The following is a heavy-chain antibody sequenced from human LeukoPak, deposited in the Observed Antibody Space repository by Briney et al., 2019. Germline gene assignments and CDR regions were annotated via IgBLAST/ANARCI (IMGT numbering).Heavy chain of an antibody. Sequence: GATVKVSCKASGYTFIDYYMNWVQQAPGKGLEWMGWISAYNGNTNYAQKLQGRVTMTTDTSTSTAYMELRSLRSDDTAVYYCARVQADRYSSSSDFDYWGQGTLVTVSS. D-gene: IGHD6-6*01. V-gene: IGHV1-18*04. CDR3: ARVQADRYSSSSDFDY. CDR2: ISAYNGNT. CDR1: GYTFIDYY. J-gene: IGHJ4*02.